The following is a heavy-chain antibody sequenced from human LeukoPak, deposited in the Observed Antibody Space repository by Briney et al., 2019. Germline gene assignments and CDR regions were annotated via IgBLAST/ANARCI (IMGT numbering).Heavy chain of an antibody. CDR1: GFTVSSNY. CDR3: ARESAYGDSDY. Sequence: GGSLRLSCAASGFTVSSNYMSWVRQAPGKGLEWVSVIYSGGSTYYADSVKGRFTISRDNSKNTLYLQMNSLRAEDTAVYYCARESAYGDSDYWGQGTLVPVSS. J-gene: IGHJ4*02. V-gene: IGHV3-53*01. CDR2: IYSGGST. D-gene: IGHD4-17*01.